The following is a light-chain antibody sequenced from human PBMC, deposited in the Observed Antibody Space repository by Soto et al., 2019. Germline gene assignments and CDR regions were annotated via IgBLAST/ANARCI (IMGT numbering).Light chain of an antibody. CDR2: EVT. CDR1: SSDVGGYNY. J-gene: IGLJ1*01. V-gene: IGLV2-8*01. Sequence: QSALAQPPSASGSPGQSVTISCTGTSSDVGGYNYVSWYQHHPGKAPKLIIFEVTKRPSGVPDRFYGSKSGNTASLTVSGLQAEDEADYHCSSFAGSHNLVFGTGIKVTVL. CDR3: SSFAGSHNLV.